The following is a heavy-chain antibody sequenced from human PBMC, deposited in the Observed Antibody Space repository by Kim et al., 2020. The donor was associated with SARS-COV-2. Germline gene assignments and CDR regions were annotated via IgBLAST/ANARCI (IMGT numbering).Heavy chain of an antibody. CDR2: ISSSSSYI. D-gene: IGHD3-3*01. CDR3: AREHDFWSGHPMDV. V-gene: IGHV3-21*01. J-gene: IGHJ6*03. CDR1: GFTFSSYS. Sequence: GGSLRLSCAASGFTFSSYSMNWVHQAPGKGLEWVSSISSSSSYIYYADSVKGRFTISRDNAKNSLYLQMNSLRAEDTAVYYCAREHDFWSGHPMDVWGKGTTVTVSS.